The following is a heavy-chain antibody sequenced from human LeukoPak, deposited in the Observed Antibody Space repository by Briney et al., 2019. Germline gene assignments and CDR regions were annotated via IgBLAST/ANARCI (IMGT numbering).Heavy chain of an antibody. CDR3: AKYSGSSTGFDY. CDR2: IKEDGGAK. J-gene: IGHJ4*02. Sequence: PGGSLRLSCAASGFTFSSSWMSRVRQAPGKGLEWVANIKEDGGAKYYVDSVKGRFTTSRDNAKNSLYLQMNSLRADDTAVYYCAKYSGSSTGFDYWGQGTLVTVSS. V-gene: IGHV3-7*01. D-gene: IGHD1-26*01. CDR1: GFTFSSSW.